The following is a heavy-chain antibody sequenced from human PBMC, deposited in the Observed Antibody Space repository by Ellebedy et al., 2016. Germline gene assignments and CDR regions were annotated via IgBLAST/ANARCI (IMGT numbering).Heavy chain of an antibody. D-gene: IGHD6-13*01. CDR2: ISYSGSA. Sequence: SETLSLTXTVSGGSITSYYWSWIRQPPGKALEWIGYISYSGSANYDPSLKSRVTISIDTSKNQFSLRLTSVTAADMAVYYCARELSSSWYGGPTYYFDYWGQGTLVTVSS. V-gene: IGHV4-59*01. J-gene: IGHJ4*02. CDR1: GGSITSYY. CDR3: ARELSSSWYGGPTYYFDY.